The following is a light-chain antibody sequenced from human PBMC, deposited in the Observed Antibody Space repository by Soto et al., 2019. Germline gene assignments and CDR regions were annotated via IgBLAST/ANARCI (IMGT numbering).Light chain of an antibody. CDR2: AAS. J-gene: IGKJ1*01. CDR1: QSVRTY. CDR3: QQSNGTHRT. Sequence: IEMTESPSSLSASVGDRVTXTXXARQSVRTYLNWYQHKPGKAPKLQIYAASSLQGGVQSALGGSGTGTDFALTINRLQPEDCATYYCQQSNGTHRTFCQGTKVDIK. V-gene: IGKV1-39*01.